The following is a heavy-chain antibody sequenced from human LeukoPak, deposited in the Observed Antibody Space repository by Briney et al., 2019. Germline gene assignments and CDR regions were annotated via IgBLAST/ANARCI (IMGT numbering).Heavy chain of an antibody. V-gene: IGHV4-39*01. J-gene: IGHJ5*02. D-gene: IGHD2-2*01. CDR3: ARLGDIVVVQNWFDP. CDR2: IYYSGST. Sequence: KASETLSLTCTVSGGSISSSSYYWGWIRQPPGKGLEWIGSIYYSGSTYYNPSLKSRVTISVDTSKNQFSLKLSSVTAADTAVYYCARLGDIVVVQNWFDPWGQGTLVSVSS. CDR1: GGSISSSSYY.